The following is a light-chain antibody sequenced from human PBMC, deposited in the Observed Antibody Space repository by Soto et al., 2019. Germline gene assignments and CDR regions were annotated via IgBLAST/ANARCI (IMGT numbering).Light chain of an antibody. CDR3: QHYDGLRWT. Sequence: EIVLTQSPVTLSLSPGERATLSCRASQSVSSTYLTWYQQKPGQAPRLLIYEASRRATGIPDRFSGSGSGTDFSLTISRLEPEDFAVYYCQHYDGLRWTFGLGTKVYIK. V-gene: IGKV3-20*01. CDR2: EAS. J-gene: IGKJ1*01. CDR1: QSVSSTY.